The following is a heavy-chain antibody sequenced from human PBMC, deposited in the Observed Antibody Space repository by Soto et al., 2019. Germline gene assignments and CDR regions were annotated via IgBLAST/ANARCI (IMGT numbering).Heavy chain of an antibody. V-gene: IGHV5-51*03. CDR2: IYPGDSDT. J-gene: IGHJ3*02. Sequence: EVQLVQSGAEVKKPGESLKISCKGSGYSFTSYWIGWVRQMPGKGLEWMGIIYPGDSDTRYSPSFQGQVTISADKSISTAYLQWSSLKASDTAMYYCARRGEYYDSSGYSPYAFDIWGQGTMVTVSS. D-gene: IGHD3-22*01. CDR3: ARRGEYYDSSGYSPYAFDI. CDR1: GYSFTSYW.